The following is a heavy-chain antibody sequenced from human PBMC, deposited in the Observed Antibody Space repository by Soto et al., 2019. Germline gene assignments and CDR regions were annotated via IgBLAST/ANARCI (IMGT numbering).Heavy chain of an antibody. J-gene: IGHJ4*02. Sequence: PSETLSLTCTVSGGSISSSSYYWGWIRQPPGKGLEWIGSIYYSGSTYYNPSLKSRVTISVDTSKNQFSLKLSSVTAADTALFYCARRSGDPLYYFDYWGQGTLVTVSS. D-gene: IGHD4-17*01. CDR2: IYYSGST. V-gene: IGHV4-39*01. CDR1: GGSISSSSYY. CDR3: ARRSGDPLYYFDY.